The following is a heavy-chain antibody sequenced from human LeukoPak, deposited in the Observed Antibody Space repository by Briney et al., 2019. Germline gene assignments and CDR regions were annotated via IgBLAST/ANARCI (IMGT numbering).Heavy chain of an antibody. Sequence: PGRSLRLSCAASGFTFSDYYMSWIRQAPGKGLEWVSYISSSGSTIYYADSVKGRFTISRDNAKNSLYLQMNSLRAEDTAVYYCARRPRSGPGGYYYYYGMDVWGQGTTVTVSS. CDR1: GFTFSDYY. CDR2: ISSSGSTI. J-gene: IGHJ6*02. V-gene: IGHV3-11*01. D-gene: IGHD3-3*01. CDR3: ARRPRSGPGGYYYYYGMDV.